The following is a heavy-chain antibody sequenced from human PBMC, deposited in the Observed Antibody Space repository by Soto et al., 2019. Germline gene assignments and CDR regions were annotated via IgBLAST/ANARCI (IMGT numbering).Heavy chain of an antibody. CDR2: ITPIFGTA. D-gene: IGHD3-22*01. V-gene: IGHV1-69*13. CDR1: GGTFSSYA. Sequence: ASVKVSCKASGGTFSSYAISWVRQAPGQGLEWMGGITPIFGTANYAQKFQGRVTITADESTSTAYMELSSLRSEDTAVYYCARGVTTDPSTLDDAFDIWGQGTMVTVSS. CDR3: ARGVTTDPSTLDDAFDI. J-gene: IGHJ3*02.